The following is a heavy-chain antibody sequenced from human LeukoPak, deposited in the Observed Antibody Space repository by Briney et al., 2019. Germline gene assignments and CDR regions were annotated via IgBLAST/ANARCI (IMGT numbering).Heavy chain of an antibody. CDR1: RYTFTGHY. J-gene: IGHJ4*02. V-gene: IGHV1-2*02. CDR3: ARDLATIDGIAWYYFEN. CDR2: INLNTGGT. D-gene: IGHD5-12*01. Sequence: ASVKVSCKASRYTFTGHYIQCVRRAPGQGFGCMGWINLNTGGTDYAQKFQATIAISTYTSNSTAYMELSKLRSDDTALYYCARDLATIDGIAWYYFENWGQGTLVTVS.